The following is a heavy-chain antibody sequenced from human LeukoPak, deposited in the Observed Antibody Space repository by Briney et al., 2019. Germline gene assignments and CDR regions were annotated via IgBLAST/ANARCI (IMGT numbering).Heavy chain of an antibody. D-gene: IGHD3-3*01. J-gene: IGHJ6*02. CDR3: ARCKPLTSIFWSGLGYGMDV. Sequence: SETLSLTCAVYGGSFSGYYWSWIRLPPGKGLEWIGEINHSGSTNYNPSLKSRVTISVDTSKNQFSLKLSSVTAADTAVYYCARCKPLTSIFWSGLGYGMDVWGQGTTVTVSS. V-gene: IGHV4-34*01. CDR1: GGSFSGYY. CDR2: INHSGST.